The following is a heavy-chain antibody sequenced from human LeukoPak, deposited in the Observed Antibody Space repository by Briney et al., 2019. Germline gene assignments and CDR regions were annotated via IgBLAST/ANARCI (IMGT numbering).Heavy chain of an antibody. Sequence: GGSLRLACATYGFTLSSYGMASVRQAPGKGLEWVAFIRYEGSNKYDADCVKGRSTNSRDKAKNSLYMQMNSLRAEDTAVYYCARDQGAVAGTLGVLYYYYYYGMDVWGQGTTVTVSS. J-gene: IGHJ6*02. CDR3: ARDQGAVAGTLGVLYYYYYYGMDV. V-gene: IGHV3-30*02. CDR1: GFTLSSYG. D-gene: IGHD6-19*01. CDR2: IRYEGSNK.